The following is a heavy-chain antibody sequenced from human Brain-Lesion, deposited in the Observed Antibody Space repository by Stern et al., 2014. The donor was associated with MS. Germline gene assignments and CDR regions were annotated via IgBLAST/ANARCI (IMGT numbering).Heavy chain of an antibody. D-gene: IGHD3-3*01. J-gene: IGHJ6*02. CDR3: ARDQRGITIFGVVTDYYYLGMDV. V-gene: IGHV1-2*02. CDR1: GYIFTGYY. CDR2: INPNTGRP. Sequence: VQLVESGAEVKKPGASVKVSCKTSGYIFTGYYIHWVRQAPGQGLEWMAWINPNTGRPQNAQKFQGRVTMSRDTSISTAYVELSSLTSDDTAVYYCARDQRGITIFGVVTDYYYLGMDVWGQGTTVTVSS.